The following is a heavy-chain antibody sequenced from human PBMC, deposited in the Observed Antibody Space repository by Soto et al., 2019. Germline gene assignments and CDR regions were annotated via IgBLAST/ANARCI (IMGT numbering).Heavy chain of an antibody. J-gene: IGHJ4*02. V-gene: IGHV4-34*01. CDR1: GGSFSGYY. D-gene: IGHD4-17*01. CDR2: INHSGST. CDR3: ARGRRTAVTIDY. Sequence: QVQLQQWGAGLLKPSETLSLTCAGYGGSFSGYYWSWIRQPPGKGLEWIGEINHSGSTNYTPSLKSRVTISVDTSRNQFSLKLSSVTAADTAVYYCARGRRTAVTIDYWGQGTLVTVS.